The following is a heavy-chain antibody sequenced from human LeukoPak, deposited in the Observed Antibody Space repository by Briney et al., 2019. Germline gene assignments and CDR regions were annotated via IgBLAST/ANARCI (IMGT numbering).Heavy chain of an antibody. Sequence: PSETLSLTCTVSGGSISSYYWSWIRQPPGKGLEWIGYIYYSGSTNYNPSLKSRVTISVDTSKNQFSLKLSSVTAADTAVYYCARGYYDILTGYSAYYFDYWGQGTLVTVSS. CDR1: GGSISSYY. D-gene: IGHD3-9*01. CDR2: IYYSGST. CDR3: ARGYYDILTGYSAYYFDY. J-gene: IGHJ4*02. V-gene: IGHV4-59*01.